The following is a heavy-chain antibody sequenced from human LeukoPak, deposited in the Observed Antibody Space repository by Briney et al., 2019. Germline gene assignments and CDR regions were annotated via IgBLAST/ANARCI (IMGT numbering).Heavy chain of an antibody. D-gene: IGHD4-17*01. CDR2: IYHSGST. J-gene: IGHJ4*02. Sequence: SETLSLTCAVSGGSISSRNWWSWVRPPPGKGLEWIGEIYHSGSTNYNPSLKTRVTISVDKSKNQFSLKLSSVTAADTAVYYCARASHDYGDYSHFDYWGQGTLVTVSS. CDR1: GGSISSRNW. V-gene: IGHV4-4*02. CDR3: ARASHDYGDYSHFDY.